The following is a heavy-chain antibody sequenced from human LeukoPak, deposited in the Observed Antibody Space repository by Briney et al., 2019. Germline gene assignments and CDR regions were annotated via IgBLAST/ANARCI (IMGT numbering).Heavy chain of an antibody. CDR3: TTDSYDSSGY. Sequence: ASVKVSCKASGGTFSSYAISWVRQAPGQGLEWMGIINPSGGSTSYAQKFQGRVTMTRDTSTSTVYMELSSLKTEDTAVYYCTTDSYDSSGYWGQGTLVTVSS. CDR1: GGTFSSYA. D-gene: IGHD3-22*01. V-gene: IGHV1-46*01. CDR2: INPSGGST. J-gene: IGHJ4*02.